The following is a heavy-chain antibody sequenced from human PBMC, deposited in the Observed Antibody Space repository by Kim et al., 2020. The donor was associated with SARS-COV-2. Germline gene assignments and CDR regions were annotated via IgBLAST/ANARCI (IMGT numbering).Heavy chain of an antibody. J-gene: IGHJ4*02. CDR3: AREGGLVLRYFDWSGAIDS. CDR2: SYTSGST. Sequence: SETLSLTCTVSGGSISSGSYYWSWIRQPAGKGLEWIGRSYTSGSTNYNPSLKSRATISVDTSKNQFSLMLSPVTAADTAVYYCAREGGLVLRYFDWSGAIDSGGQGTLDTVSS. D-gene: IGHD3-9*01. V-gene: IGHV4-61*02. CDR1: GGSISSGSYY.